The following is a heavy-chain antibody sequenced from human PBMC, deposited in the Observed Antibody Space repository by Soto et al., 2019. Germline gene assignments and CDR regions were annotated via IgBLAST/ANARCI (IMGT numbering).Heavy chain of an antibody. CDR2: IIPIFGTA. D-gene: IGHD6-13*01. CDR1: GGTFSSYA. J-gene: IGHJ6*02. V-gene: IGHV1-69*01. CDR3: ANYDAAAGGGVYYYYYGMDV. Sequence: QVQLVQSGAEVKKPGSSVKVSCKASGGTFSSYAISWVRQAPGQGLEWMGGIIPIFGTANYAQKFQGRVTIAADESTSTAYMELSRLRSEDTAVYYCANYDAAAGGGVYYYYYGMDVWGPGTTVTVSS.